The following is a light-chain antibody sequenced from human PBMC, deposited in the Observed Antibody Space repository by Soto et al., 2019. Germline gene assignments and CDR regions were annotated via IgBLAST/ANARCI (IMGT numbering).Light chain of an antibody. J-gene: IGLJ1*01. V-gene: IGLV1-40*01. CDR1: SSNIGAGYD. CDR2: GNS. Sequence: QLVLTQPPSVSGAPGQRVTISCTGSSSNIGAGYDVHWYQQLPGTAPKLLIYGNSNRPSGCPDRFSGSKSGTSASLAITGLQAEDEADYYCQSYDSSLSGYVFGTGTKLTVL. CDR3: QSYDSSLSGYV.